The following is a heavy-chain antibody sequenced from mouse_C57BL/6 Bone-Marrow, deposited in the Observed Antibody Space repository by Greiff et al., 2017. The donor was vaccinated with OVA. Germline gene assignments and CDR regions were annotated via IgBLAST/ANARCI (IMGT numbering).Heavy chain of an antibody. CDR3: AFYYGSSYRYFDV. J-gene: IGHJ1*03. CDR2: INPNYGTT. D-gene: IGHD1-1*01. CDR1: GYSFTDYN. Sequence: QRQQSGPELVKPGGSVKISCKASGYSFTDYNMNWVKQSNGKSLEWIGVINPNYGTTSDNQKFKGKATLTVDQSSSTAYMHVNSLTSEDSAVYYCAFYYGSSYRYFDVWGTGTTVTVSS. V-gene: IGHV1-39*01.